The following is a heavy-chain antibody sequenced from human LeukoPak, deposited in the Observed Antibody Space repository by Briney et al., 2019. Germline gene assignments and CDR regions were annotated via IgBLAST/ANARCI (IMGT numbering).Heavy chain of an antibody. V-gene: IGHV4-59*01. CDR3: ARGTRGAVAGTIFDY. CDR1: GGSISSYY. Sequence: SETLSLTCTVSGGSISSYYWSWIRQPPGKGLEWIGYIYYSGSTNYNPSLKSRVTISVDTPKNQFSLKLSSVTAADTAVYYCARGTRGAVAGTIFDYWGQGTLVTVSS. D-gene: IGHD6-19*01. J-gene: IGHJ4*02. CDR2: IYYSGST.